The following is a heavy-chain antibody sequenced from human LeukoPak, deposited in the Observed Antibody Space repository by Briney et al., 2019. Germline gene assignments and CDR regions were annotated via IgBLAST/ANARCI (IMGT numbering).Heavy chain of an antibody. Sequence: SETLSLTCTVSGGSISSYYWSWIRQPPGKGLEWLGYIYYRGGTNYNPSLESRVTISGDTSKNEFSLKLTSVTAADTAVYYCARGRLIVAPGVYYFEYWGQGTLVTVSS. J-gene: IGHJ4*02. CDR1: GGSISSYY. V-gene: IGHV4-59*08. D-gene: IGHD5-12*01. CDR3: ARGRLIVAPGVYYFEY. CDR2: IYYRGGT.